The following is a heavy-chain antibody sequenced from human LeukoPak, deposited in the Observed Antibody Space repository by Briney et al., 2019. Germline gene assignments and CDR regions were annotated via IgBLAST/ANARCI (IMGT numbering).Heavy chain of an antibody. CDR3: AKWGYYYDRSGYSDTVDY. Sequence: GGSLRLSCAASGFTFSTYAMSWVRQAPGKGLEWVSVISGSGGSTYYADSVKGRFTISRDNSKNTLYLQMNSLRPEDTAVYYCAKWGYYYDRSGYSDTVDYWGQGTLVTVSS. D-gene: IGHD3-22*01. CDR2: ISGSGGST. J-gene: IGHJ4*02. V-gene: IGHV3-23*01. CDR1: GFTFSTYA.